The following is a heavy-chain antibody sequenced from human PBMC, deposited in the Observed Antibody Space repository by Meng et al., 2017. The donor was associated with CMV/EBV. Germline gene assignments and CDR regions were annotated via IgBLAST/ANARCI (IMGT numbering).Heavy chain of an antibody. Sequence: LTGAASGFIFSNYGMTWVRQGPGKRLEWVSAISGSGDGTHFAESVKGRFTISRDNTQNTLYLQMNSLRAEDTAVYYCAKVPGSLYLRSYYFDYWGQGILVTVSS. V-gene: IGHV3-23*01. CDR3: AKVPGSLYLRSYYFDY. CDR2: ISGSGDGT. J-gene: IGHJ4*02. CDR1: GFIFSNYG. D-gene: IGHD3-10*01.